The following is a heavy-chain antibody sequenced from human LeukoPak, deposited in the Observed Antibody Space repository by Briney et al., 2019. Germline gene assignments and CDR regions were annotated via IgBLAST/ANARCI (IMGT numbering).Heavy chain of an antibody. D-gene: IGHD3-16*02. CDR1: GFTFSRYS. CDR3: ARVSAGVIAMKDVFHL. V-gene: IGHV3-21*01. Sequence: GGSLRLSCAAYGFTFSRYSRNWDGQAPGKGREGGSSISGSSSYIYYADSVKGRFTSGRNNGKNSVYLQRNSLRAEDTAVYYCARVSAGVIAMKDVFHLWGQGTMVTVSS. CDR2: ISGSSSYI. J-gene: IGHJ3*01.